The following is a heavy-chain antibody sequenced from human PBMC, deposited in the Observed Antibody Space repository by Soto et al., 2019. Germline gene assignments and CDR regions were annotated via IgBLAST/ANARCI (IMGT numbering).Heavy chain of an antibody. D-gene: IGHD3-22*01. J-gene: IGHJ4*02. CDR2: INADGSDT. V-gene: IGHV3-43*02. Sequence: EVQLVESGGGVEHPGGSLRLSCSASGFTFEDYAVHWVRQSLGKGPEWISLINADGSDTYYADSVKGRFTISRDNRKDSFYLQMHRLRLEDTAIYYCAKARFYFDSSPFDSWGQGTLVTVTS. CDR3: AKARFYFDSSPFDS. CDR1: GFTFEDYA.